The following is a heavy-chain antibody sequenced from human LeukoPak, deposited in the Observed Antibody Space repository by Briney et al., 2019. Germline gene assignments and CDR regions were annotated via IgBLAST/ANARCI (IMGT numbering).Heavy chain of an antibody. D-gene: IGHD3-10*01. CDR2: IIPILGIA. CDR3: ASVITMVRGVIIKDVFDP. V-gene: IGHV1-69*04. CDR1: GGTFSSYA. Sequence: ASVKVSCTASGGTFSSYAISWVRQAPGQGLEWMGRIIPILGIANYAQKFQGRVTITADKSTSTAYMELSSLRSEDTAVYYCASVITMVRGVIIKDVFDPWGQGTLVTVSS. J-gene: IGHJ5*02.